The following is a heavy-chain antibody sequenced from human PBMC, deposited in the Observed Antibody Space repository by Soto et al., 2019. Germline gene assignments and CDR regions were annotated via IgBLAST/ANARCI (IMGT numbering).Heavy chain of an antibody. J-gene: IGHJ4*01. V-gene: IGHV4-59*01. CDR3: ARAGFTRVRGVLDH. CDR2: IYYSGST. CDR1: GGSISSYY. Sequence: QVQLQESGPGLVKPSETLSLTCTVSGGSISSYYWSWIRQPPGKGLEWIGYIYYSGSTNYNPSLKHRFTLSVGTPKNQFSLKLSAVTAADTAVYDCARAGFTRVRGVLDHWGQGTPVTVSS. D-gene: IGHD3-10*01.